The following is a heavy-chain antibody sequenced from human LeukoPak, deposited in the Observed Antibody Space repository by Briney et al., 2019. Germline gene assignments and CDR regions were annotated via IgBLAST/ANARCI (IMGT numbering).Heavy chain of an antibody. V-gene: IGHV3-21*01. D-gene: IGHD2-21*01. CDR1: RFTFSSYT. J-gene: IGHJ4*02. Sequence: GGSLRLSCAASRFTFSSYTMIWVRQAPGKGLEWVSSIISNSHYIYYADSVKGRFTISRDDARNSLYLQMNSLRDEDTAVYYCARGGGYCGGDCYGIDYWGQGTLVTVSS. CDR2: IISNSHYI. CDR3: ARGGGYCGGDCYGIDY.